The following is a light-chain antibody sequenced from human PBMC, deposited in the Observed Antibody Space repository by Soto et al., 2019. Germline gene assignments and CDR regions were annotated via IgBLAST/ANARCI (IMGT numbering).Light chain of an antibody. J-gene: IGKJ1*01. V-gene: IGKV1-5*01. Sequence: DVQMTQSPPTLSAAVVVRVTITCRASQSISTWLAWYQQTPGKAPKLLIYDASTLESGVPSRFSGSGSGTEFTLTISSLQPDDFATYYCQQYNSYSGTFGRGTKVAIK. CDR2: DAS. CDR1: QSISTW. CDR3: QQYNSYSGT.